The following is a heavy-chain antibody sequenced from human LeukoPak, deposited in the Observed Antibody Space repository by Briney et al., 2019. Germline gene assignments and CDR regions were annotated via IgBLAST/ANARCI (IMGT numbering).Heavy chain of an antibody. Sequence: GGSLRLSCAASGFTFSSYGMSWVRQAPGKGLEWVSAISGSGGSIYYADSVKGRFSISRDNSKDTLFLQMNSLRAEDTAVYYCATSTGYSSSWQPPNDYWGQGTLVTVSS. CDR1: GFTFSSYG. J-gene: IGHJ4*02. CDR2: ISGSGGSI. D-gene: IGHD6-13*01. V-gene: IGHV3-23*01. CDR3: ATSTGYSSSWQPPNDY.